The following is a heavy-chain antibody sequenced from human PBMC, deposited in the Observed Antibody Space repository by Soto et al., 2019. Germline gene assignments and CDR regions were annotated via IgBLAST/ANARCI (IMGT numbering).Heavy chain of an antibody. CDR1: GGSFSGYY. CDR3: ARVGTGAPNCDDFWSGYLNWFDP. V-gene: IGHV4-34*01. CDR2: INHSGST. Sequence: SETLSLTCAVYGGSFSGYYWSWIRQPPGKGLEWIGEINHSGSTNYNPSLKSRVTISVDTSKNQFSLKLSSVTAADTAVYYCARVGTGAPNCDDFWSGYLNWFDPWGKGTLVTVAS. D-gene: IGHD3-3*01. J-gene: IGHJ5*02.